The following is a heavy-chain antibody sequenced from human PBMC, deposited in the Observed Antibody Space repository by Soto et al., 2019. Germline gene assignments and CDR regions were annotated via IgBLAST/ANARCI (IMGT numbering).Heavy chain of an antibody. Sequence: GASVKVSCKASGYTFTSYYMHWVRQAPGQGLEWMGIINPSGGSTSYAQKFQGRVTMTRDTSTSTVYMGLSSLRSEDTAVYYCARCSGGSCYSESAFDIWGQGTMVTVSS. V-gene: IGHV1-46*01. CDR2: INPSGGST. CDR3: ARCSGGSCYSESAFDI. J-gene: IGHJ3*02. D-gene: IGHD2-15*01. CDR1: GYTFTSYY.